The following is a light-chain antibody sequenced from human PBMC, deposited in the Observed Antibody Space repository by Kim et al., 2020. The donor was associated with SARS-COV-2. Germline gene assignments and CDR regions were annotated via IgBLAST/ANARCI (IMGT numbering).Light chain of an antibody. CDR1: SLRSYY. CDR3: NSRDSSGNQLV. CDR2: GKN. Sequence: ALGQTVRIKCQGDSLRSYYASWYQQKPGQAPVLVIYGKNNRPSGIPDRFSGSSSGNTASLTITGAQAEDEADYYCNSRDSSGNQLVFGGGTMLTVL. J-gene: IGLJ2*01. V-gene: IGLV3-19*01.